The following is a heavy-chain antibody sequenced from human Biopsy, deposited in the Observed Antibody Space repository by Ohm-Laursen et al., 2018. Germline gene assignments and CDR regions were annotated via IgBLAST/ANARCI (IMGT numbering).Heavy chain of an antibody. J-gene: IGHJ4*02. Sequence: SETLSLTCRVSGYSMSTYYWGWIRQPPGKRLEYLGNIYYTGNTNYNPSLKSRATISIDTSKNEFSLNLTSVTATDTAVYYCARLSLYNGSYYWGYWGQGTLVTVSS. CDR3: ARLSLYNGSYYWGY. CDR2: IYYTGNT. V-gene: IGHV4-59*08. CDR1: GYSMSTYY. D-gene: IGHD1-26*01.